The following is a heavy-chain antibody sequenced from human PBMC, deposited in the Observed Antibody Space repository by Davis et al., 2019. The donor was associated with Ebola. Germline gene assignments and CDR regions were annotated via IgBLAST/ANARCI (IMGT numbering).Heavy chain of an antibody. CDR2: IIPIFGTA. Sequence: SVKVSCKASGGTFSSYAISWVRQAPGQGLEWMGGIIPIFGTANYAQKFQGRVTITADESTSTAYMDLRSLRSEDTAVYYCARESGEHTSMAKPFDYWGQGTLVTVSS. CDR3: ARESGEHTSMAKPFDY. D-gene: IGHD5-18*01. J-gene: IGHJ4*02. CDR1: GGTFSSYA. V-gene: IGHV1-69*13.